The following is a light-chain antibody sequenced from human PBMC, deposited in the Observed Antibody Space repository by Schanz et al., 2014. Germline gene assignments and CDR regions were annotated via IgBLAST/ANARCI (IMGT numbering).Light chain of an antibody. Sequence: QSALTQPASVSGSPGQSITISCIGGSSDVGSYILVSWYQQHPGKAPKLLIYDVTKRPSGVPDRFSGSKSGNTASLTVSGLQAEDEADYYCSSNGGVNIYVFGTGTKLTVL. CDR2: DVT. V-gene: IGLV2-14*02. CDR1: SSDVGSYIL. J-gene: IGLJ1*01. CDR3: SSNGGVNIYV.